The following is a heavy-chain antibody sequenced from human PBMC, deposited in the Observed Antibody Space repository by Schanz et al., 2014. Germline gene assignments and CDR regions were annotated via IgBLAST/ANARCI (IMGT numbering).Heavy chain of an antibody. Sequence: EVQLVESGGGLVQPGGSLRLSCTASGFTFSSYSMNWVRQAPGKGLVWVSRINGDGSNTNYADSVKGRFTISRDNAKNTLYLQMNTLRAEDTAVYYCARKMKLGVYGGKGHDSLDIWGQGTMVTVSS. CDR2: INGDGSNT. V-gene: IGHV3-74*02. CDR3: ARKMKLGVYGGKGHDSLDI. J-gene: IGHJ3*02. CDR1: GFTFSSYS. D-gene: IGHD4-17*01.